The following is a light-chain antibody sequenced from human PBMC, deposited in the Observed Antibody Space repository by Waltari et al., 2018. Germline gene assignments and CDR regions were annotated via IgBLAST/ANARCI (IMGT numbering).Light chain of an antibody. V-gene: IGKV4-1*01. Sequence: PDSLAVSLGERATINCKSSQSVLYSSNNKNYLAWYQQKPGQPPKLLIYWASTRESGVPDRFSGSGSGTDFTLTISSLQAEDVAVYYCQQYYSTPRTFGQGTKVEIK. CDR1: QSVLYSSNNKNY. CDR3: QQYYSTPRT. J-gene: IGKJ1*01. CDR2: WAS.